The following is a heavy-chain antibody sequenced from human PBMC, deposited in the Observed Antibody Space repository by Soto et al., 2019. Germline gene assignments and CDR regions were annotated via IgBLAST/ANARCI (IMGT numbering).Heavy chain of an antibody. CDR3: ARGGGLVAFNWFDP. CDR2: IYHSGST. V-gene: IGHV4-4*02. Sequence: QVQLQESGPGLVKPSGTLSLTCAVSGGSIRSNNWWSWVRQPPGKGLEWIGEIYHSGSTNYNPTLKSRVTISVDKSKNHFSLNLSSVTAADTAVYYWARGGGLVAFNWFDPWGQGTLVTVSS. J-gene: IGHJ5*02. D-gene: IGHD2-21*01. CDR1: GGSIRSNNW.